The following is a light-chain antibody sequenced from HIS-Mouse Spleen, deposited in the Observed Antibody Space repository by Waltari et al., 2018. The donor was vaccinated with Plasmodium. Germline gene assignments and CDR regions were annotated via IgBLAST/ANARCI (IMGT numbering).Light chain of an antibody. Sequence: QSALTQPASVSGSPGQSITISCTGTRSDVGRYNLVSLYQHHPGKAPKLMIYEGSKRPSGVSNRVSGSKSGNTASLTISGLQAEDEADYYCCSYAGSSTFVVFGGGTKLTVL. CDR3: CSYAGSSTFVV. CDR2: EGS. V-gene: IGLV2-23*03. CDR1: RSDVGRYNL. J-gene: IGLJ2*01.